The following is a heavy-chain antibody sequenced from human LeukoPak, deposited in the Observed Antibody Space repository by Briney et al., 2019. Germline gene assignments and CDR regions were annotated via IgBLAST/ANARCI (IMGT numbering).Heavy chain of an antibody. D-gene: IGHD6-13*01. J-gene: IGHJ4*02. CDR3: AKRGSGIALDY. V-gene: IGHV3-30-3*02. Sequence: PGGSLRLSCAASGFAFSSYAMHWLRQAPGKGLDWVAVISYDGSNKYYADSVMGRFTFSRDNSKNTLYLQMNSLRPEDTAVYYCAKRGSGIALDYWGQGTLVTVSS. CDR2: ISYDGSNK. CDR1: GFAFSSYA.